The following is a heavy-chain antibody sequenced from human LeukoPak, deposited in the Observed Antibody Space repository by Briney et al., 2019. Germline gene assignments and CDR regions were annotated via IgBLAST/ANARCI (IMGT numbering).Heavy chain of an antibody. CDR2: IVPILGIA. CDR1: AGTFTSYA. J-gene: IGHJ4*02. V-gene: IGHV1-69*04. Sequence: SVKASCLASAGTFTSYAISWVRQAPGHGLEWMGRIVPILGIANYAQKFQGRVTITADKSTSTAYMELSSLRSEDTAVYYCARESSIVVVPAAMREYDYWGQGTLVTVSS. CDR3: ARESSIVVVPAAMREYDY. D-gene: IGHD2-2*01.